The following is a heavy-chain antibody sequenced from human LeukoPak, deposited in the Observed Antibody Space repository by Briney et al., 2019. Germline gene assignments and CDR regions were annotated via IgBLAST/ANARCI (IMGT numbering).Heavy chain of an antibody. D-gene: IGHD3-3*01. CDR3: AREGYDFWSGYSGCRDYYYYMDV. Sequence: GSSVKVSCKASGGTFSSYAISWVRQAPGQGLEWMGGLIPIFGTANYAQKFQGRVTITTDESTSTAYMELSSLRYEDTAVYYCAREGYDFWSGYSGCRDYYYYMDVWGKGTTVTVSS. V-gene: IGHV1-69*05. CDR1: GGTFSSYA. CDR2: LIPIFGTA. J-gene: IGHJ6*03.